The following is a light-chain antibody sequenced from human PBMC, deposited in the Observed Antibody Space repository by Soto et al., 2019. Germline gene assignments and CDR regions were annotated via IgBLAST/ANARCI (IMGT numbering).Light chain of an antibody. V-gene: IGLV2-14*03. J-gene: IGLJ2*01. Sequence: QSALTQPASVSGSPGQSITISCTGTSSDVGGYNYVSWYQLHPGKPPKLMIYDVSIRPSGVSNRFSGSKSGNTASLTISGLPAEDETDYYCSSYTSSSSVVFGGGTKLTVL. CDR3: SSYTSSSSVV. CDR2: DVS. CDR1: SSDVGGYNY.